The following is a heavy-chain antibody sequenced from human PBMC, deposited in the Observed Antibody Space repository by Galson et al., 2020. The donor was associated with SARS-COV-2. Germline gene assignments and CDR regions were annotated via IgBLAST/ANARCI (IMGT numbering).Heavy chain of an antibody. CDR1: GFSFSAYP. CDR2: VSKDETNK. V-gene: IGHV3-30-3*01. J-gene: IGHJ4*02. Sequence: GESLKISCEATGFSFSAYPMHWVRQAPGKGLEWVTSVSKDETNKFYADSVKGRFTISRDNSKSTVYLQMDSLRIEDTAVYYCARRNRDRGSCYDYCGQGILVTVSS. D-gene: IGHD2-15*01. CDR3: ARRNRDRGSCYDY.